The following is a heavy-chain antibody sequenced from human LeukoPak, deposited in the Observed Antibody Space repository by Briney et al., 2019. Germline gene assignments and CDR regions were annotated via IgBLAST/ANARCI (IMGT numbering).Heavy chain of an antibody. CDR1: GGSISSPISY. Sequence: PSGTLSLTCTVSGGSISSPISYWGWIRQPPGKGLEWIATVLHSGATFYSPSLEGRLTISIDTSTNQFSLKMTSMTAADTAVYYCARRIVGVIDAFDYWGQGALVTVSS. V-gene: IGHV4-39*01. D-gene: IGHD1-26*01. CDR2: VLHSGAT. CDR3: ARRIVGVIDAFDY. J-gene: IGHJ4*02.